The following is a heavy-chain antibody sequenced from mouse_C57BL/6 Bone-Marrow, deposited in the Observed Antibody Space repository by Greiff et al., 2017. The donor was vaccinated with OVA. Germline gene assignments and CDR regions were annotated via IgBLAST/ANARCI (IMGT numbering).Heavy chain of an antibody. CDR1: GYTFTSYT. V-gene: IGHV1-4*01. J-gene: IGHJ2*01. CDR3: ARWGGGKGCFDY. CDR2: INPSRGYT. Sequence: QVQLQQSGAELARPGASVKMSCKASGYTFTSYTMHWVKQRPGQGLEWIGYINPSRGYTKYHQKFKDKATLTADKSSSTAYMQLSILTSEDSAVYYCARWGGGKGCFDYWGQGTTLTVSS. D-gene: IGHD1-1*02.